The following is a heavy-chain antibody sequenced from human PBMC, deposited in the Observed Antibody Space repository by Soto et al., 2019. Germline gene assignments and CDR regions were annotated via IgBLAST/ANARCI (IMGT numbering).Heavy chain of an antibody. CDR3: AHRPSYCSGGSCYSGFDY. V-gene: IGHV2-5*02. CDR2: IYWDDDK. J-gene: IGHJ4*02. D-gene: IGHD2-15*01. Sequence: QITLKESGPTLVKPTQTLTLTCTFSGFSLSTSGVGAGWIRQPPGKALEWLALIYWDDDKRYSPSLKSRLTITKDTSKNQVVLTMTNIDPVDTATYYCAHRPSYCSGGSCYSGFDYWGQGTLVTVSS. CDR1: GFSLSTSGVG.